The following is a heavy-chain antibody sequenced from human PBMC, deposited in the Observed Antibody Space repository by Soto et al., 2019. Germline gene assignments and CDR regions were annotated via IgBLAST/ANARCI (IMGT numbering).Heavy chain of an antibody. CDR2: IYPGDSDT. CDR3: ARGYCTTTICDPWFDP. D-gene: IGHD2-2*01. Sequence: GESLKISCTGVGYSFTSYWIGWVRQMPGKGLEWMGIIYPGDSDTRYSPSFQGQITISADKSITTAYLQWSSLKASDTAMYYCARGYCTTTICDPWFDPWGQGTLVTVSS. CDR1: GYSFTSYW. V-gene: IGHV5-51*01. J-gene: IGHJ5*02.